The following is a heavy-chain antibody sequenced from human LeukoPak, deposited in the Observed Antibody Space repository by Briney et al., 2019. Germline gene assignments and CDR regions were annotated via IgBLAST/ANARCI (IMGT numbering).Heavy chain of an antibody. CDR2: INHSGST. V-gene: IGHV4-34*01. J-gene: IGHJ4*02. CDR1: GGSFSGYY. CDR3: ARGTARGYILN. D-gene: IGHD5-18*01. Sequence: SETLSLTCAVYGGSFSGYYWSWIRQPPGKGLEWIGEINHSGSTNYNPSLKSRVTISVDTSKNQFSLKLSSVTAADTAVYYCARGTARGYILNWGQGTLVTVSS.